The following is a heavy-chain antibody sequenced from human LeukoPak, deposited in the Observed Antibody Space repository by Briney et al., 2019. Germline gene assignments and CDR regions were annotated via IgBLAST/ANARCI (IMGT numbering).Heavy chain of an antibody. CDR2: IRGSGGST. Sequence: PGGSLRLSCAASGFTFSSDAMSWVRQAPGKGLEWVSAIRGSGGSTYYADSVKGRFTISRDNSKNTLYLQMDSLRAEDTAVYYCAKARYYFDYWGQGTLVTVSS. CDR3: AKARYYFDY. CDR1: GFTFSSDA. V-gene: IGHV3-23*01. J-gene: IGHJ4*02.